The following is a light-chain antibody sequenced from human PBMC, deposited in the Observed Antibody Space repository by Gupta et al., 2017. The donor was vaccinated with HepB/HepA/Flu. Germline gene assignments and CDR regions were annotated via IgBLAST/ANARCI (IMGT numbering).Light chain of an antibody. CDR3: CSFAGSYTFV. V-gene: IGLV2-11*01. Sequence: GGYNFVSWYQQHPGKVPKLMIYDVDQRPSGVPDRFSGSKSGNTASLTISGLQAEDEADYYCCSFAGSYTFVFGIGTKVTVL. CDR2: DVD. J-gene: IGLJ1*01. CDR1: GGYNF.